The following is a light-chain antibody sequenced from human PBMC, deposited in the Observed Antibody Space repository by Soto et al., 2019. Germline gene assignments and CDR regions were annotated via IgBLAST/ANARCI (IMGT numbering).Light chain of an antibody. CDR2: GNS. Sequence: QLVLTQPPSVSGAPGQRVTISCTGSSSNIGAGYDVHWYQQLPGTAPKLLIYGNSNRSSGVPDRFSGSKSGTSASLASTGLQAEDDADYYCQSYDSSLSGVFGGGTKLTVL. V-gene: IGLV1-40*01. CDR3: QSYDSSLSGV. J-gene: IGLJ3*02. CDR1: SSNIGAGYD.